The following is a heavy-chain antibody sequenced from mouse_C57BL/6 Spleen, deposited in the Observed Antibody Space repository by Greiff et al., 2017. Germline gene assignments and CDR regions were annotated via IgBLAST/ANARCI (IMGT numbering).Heavy chain of an antibody. Sequence: EVQLQQSGPVLVKPGASVKMSCKASGYTFTDYYMNWVKQSHGKSLEWIGVINPYNGGTSYNQKFKGKATLTVDKSSSTAYMELNSLTSEDSAVYYCARSGGNYSNPVRFAYWGQGTLVTVSA. CDR1: GYTFTDYY. J-gene: IGHJ3*01. CDR3: ARSGGNYSNPVRFAY. D-gene: IGHD2-5*01. V-gene: IGHV1-19*01. CDR2: INPYNGGT.